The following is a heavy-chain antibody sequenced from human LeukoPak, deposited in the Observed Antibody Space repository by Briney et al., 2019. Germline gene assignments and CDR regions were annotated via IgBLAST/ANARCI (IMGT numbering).Heavy chain of an antibody. D-gene: IGHD6-6*01. Sequence: SETLSLTCAVYGGSSSGYYWSWIRQPPGKGLEWIGEIDHSGSTNYNPSLKSRVTISVDTSKNQFSLKLSSVTAADTAVYYCAAEYSSSFDWGQGTLVTVSS. J-gene: IGHJ4*02. CDR3: AAEYSSSFD. CDR2: IDHSGST. V-gene: IGHV4-34*01. CDR1: GGSSSGYY.